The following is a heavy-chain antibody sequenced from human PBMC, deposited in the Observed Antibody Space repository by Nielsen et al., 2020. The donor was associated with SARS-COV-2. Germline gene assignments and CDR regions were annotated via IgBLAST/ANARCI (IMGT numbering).Heavy chain of an antibody. CDR2: MNPNSGNT. V-gene: IGHV1-8*01. J-gene: IGHJ4*02. D-gene: IGHD3-22*01. Sequence: VQVSCKASGYTFPSYDINWVRQATGQGLEWMGWMNPNSGNTGYAQKFKGRVTMTRDTYISKAYMELSSLTSEDTAVYYCAIRADYYDSSAYYYWGQGILVTVSA. CDR1: GYTFPSYD. CDR3: AIRADYYDSSAYYY.